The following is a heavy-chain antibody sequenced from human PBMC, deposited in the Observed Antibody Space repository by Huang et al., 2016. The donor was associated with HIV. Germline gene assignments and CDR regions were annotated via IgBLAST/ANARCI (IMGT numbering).Heavy chain of an antibody. Sequence: QVQLVQSGAEVKKPGSSVKVSCKASGGTFSSYAISWVRQAPGQGLEGMGGIIPILGTANDAQKFQGRVTITADESTSTAYMELSSLRSEDTAVYYCARVESRRYYDSSGYYYWGQGTLVTVSS. D-gene: IGHD3-22*01. CDR2: IIPILGTA. CDR3: ARVESRRYYDSSGYYY. V-gene: IGHV1-69*01. J-gene: IGHJ4*02. CDR1: GGTFSSYA.